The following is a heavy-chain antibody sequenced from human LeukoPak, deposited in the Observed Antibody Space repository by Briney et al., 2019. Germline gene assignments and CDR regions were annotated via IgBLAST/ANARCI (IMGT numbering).Heavy chain of an antibody. CDR1: GFTFSSYS. CDR3: ARDVVARPPPSFDY. Sequence: GGSLRLSCAASGFTFSSYSMNWVRQAPGKGLEWVSSISSSSSYICYADSVKGRFTISRDNAKNSLYLQMNSLRAEDTAVYYCARDVVARPPPSFDYWGQGTLVTVSS. D-gene: IGHD2-15*01. CDR2: ISSSSSYI. J-gene: IGHJ4*02. V-gene: IGHV3-21*01.